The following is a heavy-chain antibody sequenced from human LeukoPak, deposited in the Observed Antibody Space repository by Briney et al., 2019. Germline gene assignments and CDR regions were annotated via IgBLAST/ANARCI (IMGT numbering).Heavy chain of an antibody. D-gene: IGHD3-22*01. V-gene: IGHV4-34*01. CDR1: GFTVSSNY. CDR2: INHSGST. CDR3: ARGGQRTYYYDSSGYYFHY. Sequence: GSLRLSCAASGFTVSSNYTSWIRQPPGKGLEWIGEINHSGSTNYNPSLKSRVTISVDTSKNQFSLKLSSVTAADTAVYYCARGGQRTYYYDSSGYYFHYWGQGTLVTVSS. J-gene: IGHJ4*02.